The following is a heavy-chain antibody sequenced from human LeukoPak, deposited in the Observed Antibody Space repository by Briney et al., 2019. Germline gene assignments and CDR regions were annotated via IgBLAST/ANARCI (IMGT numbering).Heavy chain of an antibody. D-gene: IGHD3-10*01. V-gene: IGHV4-38-2*02. Sequence: SETLSLTCAVSGYSISSGYYWGWIRQPPGKGLEWIGSIYHSGSTYYNPSLKSRVTISVDTSKNQFSLKLSSVIAADTAVYYCARDDVVRGVITYYYGMDVWGKGTTVTVSS. J-gene: IGHJ6*04. CDR1: GYSISSGYY. CDR3: ARDDVVRGVITYYYGMDV. CDR2: IYHSGST.